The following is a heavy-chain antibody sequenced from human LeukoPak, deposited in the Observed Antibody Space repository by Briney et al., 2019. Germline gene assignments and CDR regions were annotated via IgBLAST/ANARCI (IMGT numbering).Heavy chain of an antibody. CDR1: GFTFSSHS. CDR3: ARRGSGGEFDY. V-gene: IGHV3-64*01. Sequence: GGSLRLSCVASGFTFSSHSMHWVRQAPGKGLEYVSGIRSNGGSTYFAKSVKGRFTISRDNSKNTLDLQMGSLRAEDMAVYYCARRGSGGEFDYWGQGTLVTVSS. J-gene: IGHJ4*02. CDR2: IRSNGGST. D-gene: IGHD2-15*01.